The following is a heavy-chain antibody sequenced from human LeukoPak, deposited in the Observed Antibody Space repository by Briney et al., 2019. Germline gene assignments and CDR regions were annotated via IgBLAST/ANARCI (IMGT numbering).Heavy chain of an antibody. CDR2: VTTYNGNT. Sequence: ASVEVSCKASGYTFTSYAISWLRQGPGQRLEWMGWVTTYNGNTDYAQNFQGRVTMTIDISTSTAHMELRSLRSDDTAVYFCARGPNDYFDYWGQGTLVTVSS. CDR3: ARGPNDYFDY. J-gene: IGHJ4*02. V-gene: IGHV1-18*01. CDR1: GYTFTSYA.